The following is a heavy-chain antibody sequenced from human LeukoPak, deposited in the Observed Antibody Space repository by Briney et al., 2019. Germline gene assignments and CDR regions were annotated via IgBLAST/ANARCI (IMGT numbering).Heavy chain of an antibody. V-gene: IGHV4-59*01. CDR3: ARAQDYGGRQD. CDR2: IYYSGRT. Sequence: PSETLSLTCTVSGCSISSYYWSWIRQPPGKGLEWIGYIYYSGRTNYNPSLKSRVTISVDTSKNQFSLKLSSVTAADTAVYYCARAQDYGGRQDWGQGTLVTVSS. CDR1: GCSISSYY. J-gene: IGHJ4*02. D-gene: IGHD4-23*01.